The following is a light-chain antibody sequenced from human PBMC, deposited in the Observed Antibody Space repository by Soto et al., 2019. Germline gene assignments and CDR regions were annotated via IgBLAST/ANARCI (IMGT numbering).Light chain of an antibody. CDR3: SSYTTSSTRV. V-gene: IGLV2-14*03. CDR2: EVS. Sequence: QSALTQPASGSGSPGQSITISCTGTSSDVGAYDFVSWYQQHPDKAPKLMIYEVSNRPSGVSHRFSGSKSVNTATLTISGLQAEDEADYYCSSYTTSSTRVFGTGTKVTVL. CDR1: SSDVGAYDF. J-gene: IGLJ1*01.